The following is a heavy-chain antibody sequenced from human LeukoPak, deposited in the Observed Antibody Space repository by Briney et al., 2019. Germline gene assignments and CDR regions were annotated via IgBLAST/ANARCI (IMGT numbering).Heavy chain of an antibody. CDR3: ARSREFAVDIDY. D-gene: IGHD3-10*01. J-gene: IGHJ4*02. V-gene: IGHV5-51*01. Sequence: KPGEPLKISCKASGYSFTSYWIGWVRQMPGKGLEWMGIIYPGDSDTRYSPSFQGQVTISADTSISTAYLQWSSLKASDTAMYYCARSREFAVDIDYWGQGTLVTVSS. CDR1: GYSFTSYW. CDR2: IYPGDSDT.